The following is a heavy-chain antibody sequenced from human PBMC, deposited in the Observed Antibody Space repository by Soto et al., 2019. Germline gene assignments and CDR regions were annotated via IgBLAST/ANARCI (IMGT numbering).Heavy chain of an antibody. CDR1: GGTFSSYA. D-gene: IGHD1-20*01. CDR3: ARVGIVGLTGTTDYYYGMDV. Sequence: GASVKVSCKASGGTFSSYAISWVRQAPGQGLEWMGGIIPIFGTANYAQKFQGRVTITADESTSTAYMELSSLRSEDTAVYYCARVGIVGLTGTTDYYYGMDVWGQGTTVTVSS. V-gene: IGHV1-69*13. J-gene: IGHJ6*02. CDR2: IIPIFGTA.